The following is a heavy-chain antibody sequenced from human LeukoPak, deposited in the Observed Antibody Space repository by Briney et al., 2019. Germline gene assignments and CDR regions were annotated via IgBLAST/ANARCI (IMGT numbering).Heavy chain of an antibody. CDR3: ARGGRGYSYGYFDY. CDR1: GGSISSSSYY. J-gene: IGHJ4*02. V-gene: IGHV4-39*07. CDR2: IYYSGST. D-gene: IGHD5-18*01. Sequence: PSETLSLTCTVSGGSISSSSYYWGWIRQPPGKGLEWIGSIYYSGSTYYDPSLKSRVTISVDTSKNQFSLKLSSVTAADTAVYYCARGGRGYSYGYFDYWGQGTLVTVSS.